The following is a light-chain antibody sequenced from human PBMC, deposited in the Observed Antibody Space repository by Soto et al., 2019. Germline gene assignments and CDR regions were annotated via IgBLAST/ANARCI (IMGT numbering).Light chain of an antibody. Sequence: GERATITCRASRSISGWLAWYQQKPGRAPKLLIYRSSSLESGVPSRFSGSGSGTEFTLTISSLQPDDFATYYCQQYFSLWTFGPGTKVDIK. CDR3: QQYFSLWT. CDR1: RSISGW. CDR2: RSS. J-gene: IGKJ1*01. V-gene: IGKV1-5*03.